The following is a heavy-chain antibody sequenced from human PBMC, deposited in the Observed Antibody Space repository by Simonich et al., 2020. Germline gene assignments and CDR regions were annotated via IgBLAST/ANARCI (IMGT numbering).Heavy chain of an antibody. D-gene: IGHD2-21*02. V-gene: IGHV3-30*07. Sequence: QVQLVESGGGVVQPGRSLRLSCAASGFTFSSYAMHWVRQAPGKGLEWGEVISYEESNKYYSASVKGRFTISRDNSKNTLYLQMNSLRAEDTAVYYCARDGERYCGGDCYSYFDYWGQGTLVTVSS. CDR1: GFTFSSYA. J-gene: IGHJ4*02. CDR2: ISYEESNK. CDR3: ARDGERYCGGDCYSYFDY.